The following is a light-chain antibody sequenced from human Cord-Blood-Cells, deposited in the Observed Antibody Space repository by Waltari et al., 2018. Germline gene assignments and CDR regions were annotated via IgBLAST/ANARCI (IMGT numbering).Light chain of an antibody. CDR1: SHHIGNNY. CDR3: GTWDSRLSAYV. J-gene: IGLJ1*01. CDR2: ENN. Sequence: QSVLPQPPSVSAAPGPKAPIPCSGRSHHIGNNYLSCSQQLPGTATKLLIYENNKRPSGIPDRFSGSKSGTSATLGITGLQTGDEADYYCGTWDSRLSAYVFGTGTKVTVL. V-gene: IGLV1-51*02.